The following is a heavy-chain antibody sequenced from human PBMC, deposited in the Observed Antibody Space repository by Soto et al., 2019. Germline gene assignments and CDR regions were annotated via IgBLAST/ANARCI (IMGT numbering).Heavy chain of an antibody. CDR2: IIPILGIA. CDR1: GYTFTNFG. CDR3: ARDLSRIAVAEYGS. V-gene: IGHV1-69*04. J-gene: IGHJ5*02. D-gene: IGHD6-19*01. Sequence: SVKVSCKASGYTFTNFGISWVRQAPGQGLEWMGRIIPILGIANYAQKFQGRVTITADKSTSTAYMELSSLRSEDTAVYYCARDLSRIAVAEYGSWGQGTLVTVSS.